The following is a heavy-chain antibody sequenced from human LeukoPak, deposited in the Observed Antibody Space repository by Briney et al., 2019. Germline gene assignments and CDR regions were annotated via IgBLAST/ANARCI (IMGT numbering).Heavy chain of an antibody. CDR2: LYSDGNT. J-gene: IGHJ4*02. V-gene: IGHV3-53*01. CDR1: VLTDLTND. D-gene: IGHD1-14*01. CDR3: ARGVEPLAANTLAY. Sequence: GGSLTLPCAPSVLTDLTNDMTCVPQAPGKGLEGVSVLYSDGNTKYADSVQGRFTISRDNSKNTLYLEMNSLSPDDTAVYYCARGVEPLAANTLAYWGQGTLVTVSS.